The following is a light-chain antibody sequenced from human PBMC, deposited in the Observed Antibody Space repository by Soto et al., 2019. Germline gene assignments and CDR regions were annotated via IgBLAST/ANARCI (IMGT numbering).Light chain of an antibody. V-gene: IGLV1-47*01. CDR2: RNN. CDR1: TSNIGTFY. CDR3: AAWDDSLSGRV. J-gene: IGLJ2*01. Sequence: QSVLTQPPSASSTPGQTVTISCSGSTSNIGTFYVYWYQQLPGTAPKLLIYRNNQRPSGVPDRFSGSKSGTSASLAISGLRSEDEADYYCAAWDDSLSGRVFGGGTKLTVL.